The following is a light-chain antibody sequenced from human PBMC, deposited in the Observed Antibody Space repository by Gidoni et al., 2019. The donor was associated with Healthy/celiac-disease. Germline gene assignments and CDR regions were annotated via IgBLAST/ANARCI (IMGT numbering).Light chain of an antibody. Sequence: DIQMTQSPSPLSASVGDRVTITCRASQSISSWLAWYQQKPGKPPKLLIYKASSLERGVPSRFSGSGSGTEFTLTISSLQPDDFATYYCQQYNSYWTFGQGTKVEIK. CDR1: QSISSW. CDR2: KAS. V-gene: IGKV1-5*03. J-gene: IGKJ1*01. CDR3: QQYNSYWT.